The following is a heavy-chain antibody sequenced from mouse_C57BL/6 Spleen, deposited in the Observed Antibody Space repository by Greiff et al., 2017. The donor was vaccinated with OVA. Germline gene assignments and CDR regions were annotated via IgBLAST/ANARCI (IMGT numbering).Heavy chain of an antibody. V-gene: IGHV1-66*01. CDR1: GYSFTSYY. D-gene: IGHD4-1*01. CDR3: ARWVLTYFDY. Sequence: VQLQQSGPELVKPGASVKISCKASGYSFTSYYIHWVKQRPGQGLEWIGWIYPGSGNTKYNEKFKGKATLTADTSSSTAYMQLSSLTSEDSAVYYCARWVLTYFDYCGQGTTLTVSS. J-gene: IGHJ2*01. CDR2: IYPGSGNT.